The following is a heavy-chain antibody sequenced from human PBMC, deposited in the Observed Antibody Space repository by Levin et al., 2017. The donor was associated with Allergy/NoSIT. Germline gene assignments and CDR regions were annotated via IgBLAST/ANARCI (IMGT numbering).Heavy chain of an antibody. CDR2: ISSSGGTI. CDR1: GFIFSDYY. V-gene: IGHV3-11*01. D-gene: IGHD2-8*01. CDR3: ARIMYGTDAFDI. Sequence: GASVKVSCAASGFIFSDYYMTWIRQAPGKGLDWVSYISSSGGTIFYSDSVKGRFTISRDNTKNSLFLQMNSLRAEDTAVYYCARIMYGTDAFDIWGLGTMVTVSS. J-gene: IGHJ3*02.